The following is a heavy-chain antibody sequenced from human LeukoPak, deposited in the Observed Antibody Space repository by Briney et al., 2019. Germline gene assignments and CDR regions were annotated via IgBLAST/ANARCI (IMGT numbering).Heavy chain of an antibody. CDR3: AREIGRDDLIGFTRAMDV. CDR2: ISTSSSLI. V-gene: IGHV3-48*03. D-gene: IGHD3-9*01. CDR1: GFNFRSFE. Sequence: GGSLRLSCTTSGFNFRSFEMNWVRQAPGKGLEWISSISTSSSLIYYADSVKGRFTVSRDNAKNSVYLQMNSLRVEDTALYYCAREIGRDDLIGFTRAMDVWSQGTMVTVSS. J-gene: IGHJ6*02.